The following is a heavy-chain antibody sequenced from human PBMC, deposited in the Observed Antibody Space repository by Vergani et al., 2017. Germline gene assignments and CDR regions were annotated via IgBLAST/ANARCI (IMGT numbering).Heavy chain of an antibody. CDR3: ARDSPPNY. V-gene: IGHV4-59*01. J-gene: IGHJ4*02. Sequence: QVQLQESGPGLVKPSETLSLTCTVSGGSISSYYWSWIRQPPGKGLEWIGYIYYSGSTNYNPSLKSRVTISVDTSKNQFSLKLSSVTAADPAVYYCARDSPPNYWGQGTLVTVSS. CDR1: GGSISSYY. CDR2: IYYSGST.